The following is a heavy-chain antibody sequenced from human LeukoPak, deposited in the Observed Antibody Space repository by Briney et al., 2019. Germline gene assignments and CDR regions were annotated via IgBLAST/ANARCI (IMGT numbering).Heavy chain of an antibody. Sequence: GGSLRLSCAVSGFTFSDYYMSWIRQAPGKGLEWVSYISSSGSTTHYADSVKGRFTISRDNAKNSLYLQMNSLRAEDTAVYYCARDQYDTWSRRGNFDSWGQGTLVIVSS. CDR1: GFTFSDYY. CDR3: ARDQYDTWSRRGNFDS. V-gene: IGHV3-11*01. CDR2: ISSSGSTT. D-gene: IGHD3-3*01. J-gene: IGHJ4*02.